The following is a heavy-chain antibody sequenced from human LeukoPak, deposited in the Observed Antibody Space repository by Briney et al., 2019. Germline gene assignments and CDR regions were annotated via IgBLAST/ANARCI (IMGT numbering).Heavy chain of an antibody. CDR3: AKNVVVKRYIDF. V-gene: IGHV3-23*01. Sequence: GGSLRLSCAASGFTFSNHAVSWVRQAPGKGLQWVAVISGGGRTTEYEDFVKGRFTISRDNSKNTLSLQMNSLTVEDTAIYFCAKNVVVKRYIDFWGQGTLVTVSS. D-gene: IGHD2-15*01. CDR2: ISGGGRTT. J-gene: IGHJ4*02. CDR1: GFTFSNHA.